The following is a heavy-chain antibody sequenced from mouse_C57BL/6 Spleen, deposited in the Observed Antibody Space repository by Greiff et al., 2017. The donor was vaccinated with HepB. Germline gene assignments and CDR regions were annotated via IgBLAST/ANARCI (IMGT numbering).Heavy chain of an antibody. CDR2: IYPGSGNT. V-gene: IGHV1-66*01. CDR1: GYSFTSYY. D-gene: IGHD4-1*01. CDR3: ARSGNWDVLDY. Sequence: QVQLQQSGPELVKPGASVKISCKASGYSFTSYYIHWVKQRPGQGLEWIGWIYPGSGNTKYNEKFRGKATLTADTSSSTAYMQLSSLTSEDSAVYYCARSGNWDVLDYWGQGTTLTVSS. J-gene: IGHJ2*01.